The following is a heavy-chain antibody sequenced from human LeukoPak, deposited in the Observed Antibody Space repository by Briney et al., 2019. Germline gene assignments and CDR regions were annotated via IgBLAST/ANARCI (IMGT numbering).Heavy chain of an antibody. CDR2: TYYRSKWNN. CDR3: TRQRSTSTDYYGMDV. Sequence: SQTLSLTCAIPGDTVSSNTAAWNWTRQSPSRGLEWLGRTYYRSKWNNDYAVSVQNRITINPDTSKNQFSLQLKSATPEDTAVYYCTRQRSTSTDYYGMDVWGQGTTVTVSS. D-gene: IGHD6-6*01. J-gene: IGHJ6*02. CDR1: GDTVSSNTAA. V-gene: IGHV6-1*01.